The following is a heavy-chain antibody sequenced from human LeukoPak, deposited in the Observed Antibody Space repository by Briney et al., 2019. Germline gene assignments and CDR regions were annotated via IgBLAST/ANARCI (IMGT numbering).Heavy chain of an antibody. CDR1: GFTFDDYA. V-gene: IGHV3-9*01. D-gene: IGHD1-26*01. CDR3: AKDIQAKGLRPLDAFDI. CDR2: ISWNSGSI. J-gene: IGHJ3*02. Sequence: PGGSLRLSCAASGFTFDDYAMHWVRQAPGKGLEWVSGISWNSGSIGYADSVKGRFTISRDNAKNSLYLQMNSLRAEDTALYYCAKDIQAKGLRPLDAFDIWGQGTMVTVSS.